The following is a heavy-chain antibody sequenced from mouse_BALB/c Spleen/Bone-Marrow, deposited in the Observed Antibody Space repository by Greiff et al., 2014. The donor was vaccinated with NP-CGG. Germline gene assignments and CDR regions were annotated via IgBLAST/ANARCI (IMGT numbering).Heavy chain of an antibody. CDR3: ARFGRYYFDY. J-gene: IGHJ2*01. V-gene: IGHV1-54*01. Sequence: VQLQQSGAELVRPGTAVNVSCKASGYAFTNHLIGGVKQRPGQGLEWIGVINPGSGGANYNERFKGKATLTADKSSSTAYMQLSSLTSDDSAVYFCARFGRYYFDYWGQGTTLTVSS. CDR2: INPGSGGA. CDR1: GYAFTNHL.